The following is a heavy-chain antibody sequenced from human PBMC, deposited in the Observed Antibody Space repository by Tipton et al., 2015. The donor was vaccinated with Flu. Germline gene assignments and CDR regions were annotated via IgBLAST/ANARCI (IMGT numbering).Heavy chain of an antibody. Sequence: TLSLTCTVSGGSISSYYWSWIRQPPGKGLEWIGYIYYSGSTNYNPSLKIRVTISVDTSKNQFSLKLSSVTAADTAVYYCATQLLQPGGRVHYWYFDLWGRGTLVTVSS. J-gene: IGHJ2*01. CDR1: GGSISSYY. V-gene: IGHV4-59*01. D-gene: IGHD4-23*01. CDR2: IYYSGST. CDR3: ATQLLQPGGRVHYWYFDL.